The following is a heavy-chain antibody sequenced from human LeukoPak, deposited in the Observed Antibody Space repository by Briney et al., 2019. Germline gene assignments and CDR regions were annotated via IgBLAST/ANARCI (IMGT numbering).Heavy chain of an antibody. V-gene: IGHV3-23*01. CDR2: IGGTGVDT. CDR1: GFTFSEFA. Sequence: PGVSLRLSCAASGFTFSEFAMSCVRQAPGKGLEWVSTIGGTGVDTNYADSVKGRFTISRDNSKNTLYLQMDSLRAEDTAVYYCAKDEIPRNKVYDAFDIWGQGTKVTVSS. CDR3: AKDEIPRNKVYDAFDI. D-gene: IGHD1/OR15-1a*01. J-gene: IGHJ3*02.